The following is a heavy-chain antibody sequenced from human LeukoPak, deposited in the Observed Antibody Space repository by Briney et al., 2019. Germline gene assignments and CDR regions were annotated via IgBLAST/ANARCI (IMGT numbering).Heavy chain of an antibody. CDR2: ISSSSNYI. D-gene: IGHD3-22*01. J-gene: IGHJ4*02. CDR1: GFTFSSYS. Sequence: KAGGSLRLSCAASGFTFSSYSMNWVRQAPGKGLEWVSSISSSSNYIYYADSVKGRFTISRDNPKNSLYLQMNSLRTEDTAVYYCAGAYYYDSSGYYGYWGQGTLVTVSS. V-gene: IGHV3-21*01. CDR3: AGAYYYDSSGYYGY.